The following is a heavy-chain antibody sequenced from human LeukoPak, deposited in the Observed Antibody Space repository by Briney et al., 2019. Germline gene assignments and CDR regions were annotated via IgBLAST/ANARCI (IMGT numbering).Heavy chain of an antibody. Sequence: SGGSLRLSCEPSGFPFRSYWMLWVRQAPGKGLVWVSRISGDGTIKTYADFVRGRFTISRDNTKNILYLQMNSLKVEDTATYFCSRSQFDYWGQGVLVTVSS. CDR3: SRSQFDY. CDR2: ISGDGTIK. J-gene: IGHJ4*02. CDR1: GFPFRSYW. V-gene: IGHV3-74*03.